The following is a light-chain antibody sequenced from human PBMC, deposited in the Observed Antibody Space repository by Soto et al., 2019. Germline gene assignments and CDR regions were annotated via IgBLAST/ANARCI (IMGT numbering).Light chain of an antibody. J-gene: IGKJ4*01. CDR2: AAS. CDR1: QPISSY. V-gene: IGKV1-12*01. Sequence: DIHMTQSPSSVSASVGDSVTITCRASQPISSYLAWYQQKPGKAPELLISAASTLQSGVPSRFSGSGSETYFTLTISSLQPEDFATYFCHQANRPPLTFGGGTKVVIK. CDR3: HQANRPPLT.